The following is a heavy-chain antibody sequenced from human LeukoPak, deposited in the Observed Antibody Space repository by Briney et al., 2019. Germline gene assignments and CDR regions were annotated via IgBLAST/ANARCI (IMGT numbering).Heavy chain of an antibody. Sequence: SETLSLTCAVYGGSFSGYYWSWIRQPPGKGLEWIGEINHSGSANYNPSLKSRVTISVDTSKNQFSLKLSSVTAADTAVYYCARVGPYYYGSGSPLDAFDIWGQGTMVTVSS. V-gene: IGHV4-34*01. D-gene: IGHD3-10*01. CDR2: INHSGSA. CDR1: GGSFSGYY. CDR3: ARVGPYYYGSGSPLDAFDI. J-gene: IGHJ3*02.